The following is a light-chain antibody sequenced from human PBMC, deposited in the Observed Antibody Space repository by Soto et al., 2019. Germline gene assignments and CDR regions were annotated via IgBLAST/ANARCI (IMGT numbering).Light chain of an antibody. Sequence: EIVLTQSPGTLSLSPGETATLSCRSSQSVSRKFLAWYQQKFGQAPRLLIYGASTRATGIPDRFSGSGSGTDFTLTVSRLEPEDFAVYYCQQYDRSPWTFGPGTKVDIK. V-gene: IGKV3-20*01. CDR3: QQYDRSPWT. CDR2: GAS. CDR1: QSVSRKF. J-gene: IGKJ1*01.